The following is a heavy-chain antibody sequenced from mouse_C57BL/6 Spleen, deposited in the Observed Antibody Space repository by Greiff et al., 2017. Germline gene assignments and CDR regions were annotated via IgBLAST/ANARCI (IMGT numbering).Heavy chain of an antibody. J-gene: IGHJ4*01. CDR3: VREPLYGSSYRAMDY. D-gene: IGHD1-1*01. Sequence: EVQRVESGGGLVQPKGSLKLSCAASGFTFNTYAMHWVRQAPGKGLEWVARIRSKSSNYATYYADSVKDRFTISRDDSQSMLYLQMNNLKTEDTAMYYCVREPLYGSSYRAMDYWGQGTSVTVSS. CDR1: GFTFNTYA. V-gene: IGHV10-3*01. CDR2: IRSKSSNYAT.